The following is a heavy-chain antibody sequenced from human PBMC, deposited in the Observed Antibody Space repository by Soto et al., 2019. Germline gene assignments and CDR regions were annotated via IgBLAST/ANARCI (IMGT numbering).Heavy chain of an antibody. CDR1: GFTLSSYG. CDR2: VSSSGGTT. J-gene: IGHJ4*01. Sequence: LRLSCAASGFTLSSYGMSWVRQAPGKGLEWVSAVSSSGGTTNYAGSVKGRFTISRDNSKNTLYLQMNSLRAEDTAVYYCAKVSRGVVVPLPTFWGQGTLVTVSS. CDR3: AKVSRGVVVPLPTF. D-gene: IGHD2-2*01. V-gene: IGHV3-23*01.